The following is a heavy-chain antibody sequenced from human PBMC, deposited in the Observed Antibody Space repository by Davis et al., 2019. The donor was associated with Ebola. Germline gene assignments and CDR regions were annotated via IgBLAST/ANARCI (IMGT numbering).Heavy chain of an antibody. CDR3: AKDTSNIWFDI. CDR2: VTSSGGGT. J-gene: IGHJ3*02. CDR1: GFTVSSNH. Sequence: GESLKIPCAASGFTVSSNHMSWVRQAPGKGLEWVSAVTSSGGGTYYADSVKGRFTISRDNSKNTLYLQMNGLRVEDTAIYYCAKDTSNIWFDIWGQGTVVTVSS. V-gene: IGHV3-23*01. D-gene: IGHD1-26*01.